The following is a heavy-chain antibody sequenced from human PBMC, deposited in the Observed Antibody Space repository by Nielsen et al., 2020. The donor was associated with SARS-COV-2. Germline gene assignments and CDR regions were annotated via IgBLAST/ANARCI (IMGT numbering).Heavy chain of an antibody. CDR1: GFTFDDYA. CDR3: AKDSYGSGSYSFDY. CDR2: ISWNSGSI. V-gene: IGHV3-9*01. J-gene: IGHJ4*02. D-gene: IGHD3-10*01. Sequence: GGSLRLSCAASGFTFDDYAMHWVRQAPGKGLEWVSGISWNSGSIGYADSVKGRFTISRDNAKNSLYLQMNSLRAEDTALYYCAKDSYGSGSYSFDYWVQGTLVTVSS.